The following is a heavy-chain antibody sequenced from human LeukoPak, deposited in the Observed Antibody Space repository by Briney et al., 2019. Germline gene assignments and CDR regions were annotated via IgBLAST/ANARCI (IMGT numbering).Heavy chain of an antibody. D-gene: IGHD6-19*01. CDR3: ARDSSGWCHWFDP. J-gene: IGHJ5*02. CDR2: MNPNSGNT. Sequence: ASVKVSCKASGYTFTSYDISWVRQATGQGLEWMGWMNPNSGNTGYAQKFQGRVTMTRNTSISTAYMELSSLRSEDTAVYYCARDSSGWCHWFDPWGQGTLVTVSS. V-gene: IGHV1-8*01. CDR1: GYTFTSYD.